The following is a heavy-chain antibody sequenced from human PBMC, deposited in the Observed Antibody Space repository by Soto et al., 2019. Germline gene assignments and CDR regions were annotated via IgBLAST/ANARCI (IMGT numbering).Heavy chain of an antibody. D-gene: IGHD6-19*01. CDR1: GGIFTRYD. CDR3: ATVRSYWDFDL. Sequence: ASVKVSCKASGGIFTRYDIRWVRQAPGQGLEWMGAIIPIFGTAIYAQKFQGRVTMTEDTSTDTAYMELSSLRSEDTAVYYCATVRSYWDFDLWGRGTLVTVSS. CDR2: IIPIFGTA. V-gene: IGHV1-69*06. J-gene: IGHJ2*01.